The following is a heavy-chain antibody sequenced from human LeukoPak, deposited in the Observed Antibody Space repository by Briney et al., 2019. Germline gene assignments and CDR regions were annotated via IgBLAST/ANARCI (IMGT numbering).Heavy chain of an antibody. Sequence: SETLSLTCAVYGGSFSGYYWSWIRQPPGKGLEWIGEINHSGSTNYNPSLKSRVTISIDTSKNQFSLKVSFVTAADTAVYYCARLNVLSSSPLHHFDHWGQGTLVTVSS. CDR1: GGSFSGYY. J-gene: IGHJ4*02. V-gene: IGHV4-34*01. D-gene: IGHD6-13*01. CDR2: INHSGST. CDR3: ARLNVLSSSPLHHFDH.